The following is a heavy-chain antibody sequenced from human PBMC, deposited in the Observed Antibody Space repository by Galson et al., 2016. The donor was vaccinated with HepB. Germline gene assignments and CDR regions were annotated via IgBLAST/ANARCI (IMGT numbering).Heavy chain of an antibody. CDR2: ISYDGTNR. J-gene: IGHJ6*02. D-gene: IGHD3-3*01. Sequence: SLRLSCAASGFSFNTYGMHWIREVPGKGLEWVAYISYDGTNRHYGDSVKGRFTISRDNSKNTLYLDMNSLRGDETTVYYCAKERAIYGNFYYGLAVWGQGTTVTVSS. CDR3: AKERAIYGNFYYGLAV. CDR1: GFSFNTYG. V-gene: IGHV3-30*18.